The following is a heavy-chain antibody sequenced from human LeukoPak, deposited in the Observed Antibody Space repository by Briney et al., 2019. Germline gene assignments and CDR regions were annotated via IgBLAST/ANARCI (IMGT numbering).Heavy chain of an antibody. CDR3: ARLLVGVITTHSGDC. CDR1: SDSISNSAYH. V-gene: IGHV4-39*01. CDR2: IYYSRGT. D-gene: IGHD3-22*01. Sequence: PSETLSLTCAVSSDSISNSAYHWGWIRQPPGRGLEWIVTIYYSRGTYYNPSLKSRVTISVDTSKNQFSLKLSSVTAADTAVYYCARLLVGVITTHSGDCWGQGTLVTVSS. J-gene: IGHJ4*02.